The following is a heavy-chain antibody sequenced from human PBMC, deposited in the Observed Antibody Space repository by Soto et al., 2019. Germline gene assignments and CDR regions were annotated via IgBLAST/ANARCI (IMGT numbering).Heavy chain of an antibody. CDR1: GYTFTGYY. CDR3: ARGGSTVTTVSHYYGMDV. CDR2: INPNSGGT. V-gene: IGHV1-2*04. J-gene: IGHJ6*02. D-gene: IGHD4-17*01. Sequence: QVQLVQSGAEVKKPGASVKVSCKASGYTFTGYYMHWVRQAPGQGREWMGWINPNSGGTNYAQKFQGWVTMTRDTSISTAYMERSRLRSDDTAVYYCARGGSTVTTVSHYYGMDVWGQGTTVTVSS.